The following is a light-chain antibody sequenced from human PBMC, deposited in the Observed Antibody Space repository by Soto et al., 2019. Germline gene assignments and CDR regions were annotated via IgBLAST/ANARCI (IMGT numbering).Light chain of an antibody. Sequence: EIVLTQSPCTLSLSPGERATLSCRASQSVSSSFLAWYQQKPGQAPRLLIYGASIRATGIPDRFSGSGSGADFTLTISRLEPEDFAVYYCQQYGSSPPWTFGQGTKVEIK. CDR2: GAS. J-gene: IGKJ1*01. CDR3: QQYGSSPPWT. CDR1: QSVSSSF. V-gene: IGKV3-20*01.